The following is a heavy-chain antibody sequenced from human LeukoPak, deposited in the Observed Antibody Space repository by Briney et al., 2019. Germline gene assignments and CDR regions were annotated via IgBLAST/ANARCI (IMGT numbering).Heavy chain of an antibody. Sequence: SQTLPPTCAISGDSVSINSDVWNWIRQSPSRGLEWLGRTFYRSKWYNDYAASVKSRIAINPDTSKNQFSLQLNSVTPEDTAVYYCVRDANWGYDAFDIWGHGTMVTVSS. CDR2: TFYRSKWYN. CDR1: GDSVSINSDV. CDR3: VRDANWGYDAFDI. D-gene: IGHD7-27*01. J-gene: IGHJ3*02. V-gene: IGHV6-1*01.